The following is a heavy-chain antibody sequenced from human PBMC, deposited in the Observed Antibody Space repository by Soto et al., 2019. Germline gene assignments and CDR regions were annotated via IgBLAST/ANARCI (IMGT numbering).Heavy chain of an antibody. CDR3: ASAEGYCSGGSCYPDGYWYFDL. D-gene: IGHD2-15*01. Sequence: QVQLVESGGGVVQPGRSLGLSCAASGFTFSSYGMHWVRQAPGKGLEWVAVIWYDGSNKYYADSVKGRFTISRDNSKNTLYLQMNSLRAEDTAVYYCASAEGYCSGGSCYPDGYWYFDLWGRGTLVTVSS. J-gene: IGHJ2*01. CDR1: GFTFSSYG. V-gene: IGHV3-33*01. CDR2: IWYDGSNK.